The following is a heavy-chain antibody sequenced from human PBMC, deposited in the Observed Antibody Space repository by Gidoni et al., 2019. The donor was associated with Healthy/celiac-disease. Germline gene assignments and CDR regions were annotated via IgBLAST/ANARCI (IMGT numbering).Heavy chain of an antibody. CDR1: GGSCSGYY. Sequence: QVQLQQWGAGLLKPSETLSLTCAVYGGSCSGYYWSWIRQPPGKGLEWIGEINNSGSTNYNPSLKSRVTISVDTSKNQFSLKLSSVTAADTAVYYCARALATIVGATALDYWGQGTLVTVSS. V-gene: IGHV4-34*01. D-gene: IGHD3-3*01. CDR3: ARALATIVGATALDY. J-gene: IGHJ4*02. CDR2: INNSGST.